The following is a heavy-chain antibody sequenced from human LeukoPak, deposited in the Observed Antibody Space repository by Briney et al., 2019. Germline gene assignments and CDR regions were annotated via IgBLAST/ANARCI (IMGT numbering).Heavy chain of an antibody. CDR3: ARDIDTAMVTATYFDY. D-gene: IGHD5-18*01. J-gene: IGHJ4*02. V-gene: IGHV3-30*03. CDR1: GFTLSSHG. Sequence: GGSLRLSCAGSGFTLSSHGMHWVRQAPGKGLEWVAAISYDGSKQYYADSVMGRFTVSRDNAKNSLSLLLNNVRLEETAVYFCARDIDTAMVTATYFDYWGQGTLVTVSS. CDR2: ISYDGSKQ.